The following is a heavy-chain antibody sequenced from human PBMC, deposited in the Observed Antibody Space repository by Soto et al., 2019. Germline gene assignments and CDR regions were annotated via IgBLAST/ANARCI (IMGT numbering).Heavy chain of an antibody. CDR2: ISPSGGDT. Sequence: EVPLLESGGGLVQTGGSLRLSCVAYTFTLSSYGMTWVRQAPGKRLEWVSSISPSGGDTYYPDSGKSRVTISTDNSIXXXXXXXXXXXXXXXXXXXXXXXWGSPDPWGQGTLVTVSS. V-gene: IGHV3-23*01. CDR1: TFTLSSYG. CDR3: XXXWGSPDP. D-gene: IGHD7-27*01. J-gene: IGHJ5*02.